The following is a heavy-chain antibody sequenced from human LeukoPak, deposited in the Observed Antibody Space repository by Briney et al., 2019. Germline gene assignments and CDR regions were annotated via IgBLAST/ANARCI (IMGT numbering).Heavy chain of an antibody. CDR3: AKGDDYGDYRFDY. J-gene: IGHJ4*02. CDR2: ISYDGSNK. V-gene: IGHV3-30*18. D-gene: IGHD4-17*01. CDR1: GFTFSSYA. Sequence: GGSLRLSCAASGFTFSSYAMSWVRQAPGKGLEWVAVISYDGSNKYYADSVKGRFTISRDNSKNTLYLQMNSLRAEDTAVYYCAKGDDYGDYRFDYWGQGTLVTVSS.